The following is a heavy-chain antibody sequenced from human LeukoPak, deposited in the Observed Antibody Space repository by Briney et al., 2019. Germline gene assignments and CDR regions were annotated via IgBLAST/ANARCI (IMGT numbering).Heavy chain of an antibody. CDR3: AREVSGWYGGPGWYFDL. D-gene: IGHD6-19*01. CDR2: IYYSGST. J-gene: IGHJ2*01. V-gene: IGHV4-59*01. CDR1: GGSISSYY. Sequence: PSETLSLTCTVPGGSISSYYWSWIRQPPGKGLEWIGYIYYSGSTNYNPSLKSRVTISVDTSKNQFSLKLSSVTAADTAVYYCAREVSGWYGGPGWYFDLWGRGTPVTVSS.